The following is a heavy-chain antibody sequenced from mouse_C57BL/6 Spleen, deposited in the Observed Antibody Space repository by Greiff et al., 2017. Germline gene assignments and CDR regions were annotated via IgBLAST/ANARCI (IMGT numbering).Heavy chain of an antibody. CDR3: TALYDYLYYFDY. Sequence: EVKVVESGGGLVQPGGSMKLSCVASGFTFSNYWMNWVRQSPEKGLEWVAQIRLKSDNYATHYAESVKGRFTISRDDSKSSVYLQMNNLRAEDTGMYYCTALYDYLYYFDYCRQGTTLTVSS. CDR2: IRLKSDNYAT. J-gene: IGHJ2*01. D-gene: IGHD2-4*01. V-gene: IGHV6-3*01. CDR1: GFTFSNYW.